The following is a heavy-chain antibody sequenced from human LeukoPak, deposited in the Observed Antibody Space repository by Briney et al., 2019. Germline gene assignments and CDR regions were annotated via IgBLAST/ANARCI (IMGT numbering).Heavy chain of an antibody. CDR1: GYTFTGYY. J-gene: IGHJ6*02. Sequence: AASVKVSCKASGYTFTGYYMHWVRQAPGQGLEWMGWISAYNGDTNYAQNNQGRVTMTADTSTSTAYMELRSLRSDDTAVYYCARYYDSSGDSSKDYYGMDVWGQGTTVTVSS. V-gene: IGHV1-18*04. CDR2: ISAYNGDT. CDR3: ARYYDSSGDSSKDYYGMDV. D-gene: IGHD3-22*01.